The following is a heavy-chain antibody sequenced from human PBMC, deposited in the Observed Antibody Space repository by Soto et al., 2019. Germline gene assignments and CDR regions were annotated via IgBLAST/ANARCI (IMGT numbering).Heavy chain of an antibody. CDR2: VSGNGGET. Sequence: EVQLLESGGALVQTGGSLRLSCVASGLTFRNYAMTWVRQAPGKGPEWVSTVSGNGGETFYADSVKGRCTISRDNSKDTVYLVMNSLRVEHTAIYYCAKGGHQSYFDYWGQGTLVAVSS. J-gene: IGHJ4*02. V-gene: IGHV3-23*01. D-gene: IGHD2-2*01. CDR3: AKGGHQSYFDY. CDR1: GLTFRNYA.